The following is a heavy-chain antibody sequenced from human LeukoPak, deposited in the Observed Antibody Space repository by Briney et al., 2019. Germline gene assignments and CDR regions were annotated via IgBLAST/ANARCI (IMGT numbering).Heavy chain of an antibody. CDR3: ARAYYYDSSGYYSVY. D-gene: IGHD3-22*01. V-gene: IGHV1-69*02. CDR1: GGTFSSYT. CDR2: IIPILGIA. Sequence: SVKVSCKASGGTFSSYTISWVRQAPGQGLEWIGRIIPILGIANYAQKFQGRVTITADKSTSTAYMELSSLRSEDTAVYYCARAYYYDSSGYYSVYWGQGTLVTVSS. J-gene: IGHJ4*02.